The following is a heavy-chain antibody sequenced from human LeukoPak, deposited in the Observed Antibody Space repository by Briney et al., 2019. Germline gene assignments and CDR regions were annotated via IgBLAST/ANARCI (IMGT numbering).Heavy chain of an antibody. V-gene: IGHV1-18*01. CDR3: ATAPPHCSGGSCYLLLYY. J-gene: IGHJ4*02. CDR2: ISAYNGNT. D-gene: IGHD2-15*01. Sequence: ASVKVSCKASGYTFTSYGISWVRQAPGQGLEWMGWISAYNGNTNYAQKLQGRVTMTTDTSTSTAYMELRSLRSDDTAVYYCATAPPHCSGGSCYLLLYYWGQGTLVTVSS. CDR1: GYTFTSYG.